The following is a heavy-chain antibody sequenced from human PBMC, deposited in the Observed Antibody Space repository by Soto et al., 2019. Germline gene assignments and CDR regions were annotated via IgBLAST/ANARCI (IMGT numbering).Heavy chain of an antibody. CDR2: IIPIFGTA. CDR1: GGTFSSYA. V-gene: IGHV1-69*01. Sequence: QVQLVQSGAEVKKPGPSLKVSCKASGGTFSSYAISWVRQPPGQGLEWMGGIIPIFGTANYAQKFQGRVTITAAESTSTAYMEPSSLRSEDTAVYYCARVGRPHFGEYLGDWGQGTLVTVSS. CDR3: ARVGRPHFGEYLGD. J-gene: IGHJ4*02. D-gene: IGHD3-10*01.